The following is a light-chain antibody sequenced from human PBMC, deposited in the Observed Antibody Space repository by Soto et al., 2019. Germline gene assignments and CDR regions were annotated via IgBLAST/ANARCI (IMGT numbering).Light chain of an antibody. CDR3: LQDLQTPGN. CDR1: QSLLHSNGYNY. V-gene: IGKV2-28*01. Sequence: DIEMTQSPLSLPVTPGEPASISCRSSQSLLHSNGYNYFDWYLQKQGQSPQLLIYLGSNRASVVPDRIRGSGSGTEGTLKNSRVASENGGGYYCLQDLQTPGNVGGGTTGDSK. CDR2: LGS. J-gene: IGKJ4*01.